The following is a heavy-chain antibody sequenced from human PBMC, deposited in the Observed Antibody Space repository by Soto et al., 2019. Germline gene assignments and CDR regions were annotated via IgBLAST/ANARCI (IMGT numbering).Heavy chain of an antibody. CDR2: INAGGGST. V-gene: IGHV1-46*03. D-gene: IGHD3-9*01. Sequence: SCMPSRYTFTSYNRHCVRQAPGQPREQMGRINAGGGSTSYAQKCQGRVTMTSDTSTSTVYMELSSLRSEDTAVYYCARDPQPVLRYFDWLSPYGMDVWGQRTTVTVS. CDR1: RYTFTSYN. J-gene: IGHJ6*02. CDR3: ARDPQPVLRYFDWLSPYGMDV.